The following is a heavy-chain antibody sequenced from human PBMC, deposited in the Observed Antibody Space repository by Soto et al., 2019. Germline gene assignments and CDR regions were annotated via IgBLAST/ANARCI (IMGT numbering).Heavy chain of an antibody. CDR1: KFTFGDYW. D-gene: IGHD3-16*02. V-gene: IGHV3-7*01. J-gene: IGHJ4*02. CDR3: ASLSYGQLRYFDN. Sequence: GGSLRLSCAVPKFTFGDYWMSWVRQAPGKGLEWVSNIKQDGSDRNYADSVKGRFTISRDYAGNSMYLQMNSLRAEDTAVYYCASLSYGQLRYFDNWGQGALVTVSS. CDR2: IKQDGSDR.